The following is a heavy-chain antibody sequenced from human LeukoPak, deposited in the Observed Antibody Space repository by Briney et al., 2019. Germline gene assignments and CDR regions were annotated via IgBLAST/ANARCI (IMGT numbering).Heavy chain of an antibody. CDR1: GGSFSGCY. J-gene: IGHJ6*04. CDR3: ARGQSSEWLRTYYYYYGMDV. CDR2: INHSGST. Sequence: SETLSLTCAVYGGSFSGCYWSWIRQPPGKGLEWIGEINHSGSTNYNPSLKSRVTISVDTSKNQFSLKLSSVTAADTAVYYCARGQSSEWLRTYYYYYGMDVWGKGTTVTVSS. V-gene: IGHV4-34*01. D-gene: IGHD5-12*01.